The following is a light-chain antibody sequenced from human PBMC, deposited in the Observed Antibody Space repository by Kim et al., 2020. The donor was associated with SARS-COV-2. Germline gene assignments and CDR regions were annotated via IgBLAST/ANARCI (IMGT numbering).Light chain of an antibody. CDR3: AAWDYSLVARV. V-gene: IGLV1-44*01. CDR2: SNN. Sequence: GQRITISCSGSSSNIGRSGANWYQRLPGTAPKRLIYSNNQRPSGVPDRFSGSRSGTSASLAISGLQSEDAADYYCAAWDYSLVARVIGGGTQLTVL. J-gene: IGLJ3*02. CDR1: SSNIGRSG.